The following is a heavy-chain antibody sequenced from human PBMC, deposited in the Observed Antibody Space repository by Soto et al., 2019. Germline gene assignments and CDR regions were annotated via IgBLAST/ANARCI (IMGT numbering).Heavy chain of an antibody. CDR1: GYTLTELS. CDR3: ATISYNWNYVLRNWFDP. CDR2: FDPEDGET. Sequence: ASVKVSCKVSGYTLTELSMHWVRQAPGKGLEWMGGFDPEDGETIYAQKFQGRVTMTEDTSTDTAYMELSSLRSEDTAVYYCATISYNWNYVLRNWFDPWGQGTLVTVSS. J-gene: IGHJ5*02. V-gene: IGHV1-24*01. D-gene: IGHD1-7*01.